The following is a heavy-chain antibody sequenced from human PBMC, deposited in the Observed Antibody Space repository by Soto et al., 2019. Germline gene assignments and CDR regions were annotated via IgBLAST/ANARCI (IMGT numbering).Heavy chain of an antibody. CDR1: GYTFTGYY. CDR3: ARVGARGLSPFDN. D-gene: IGHD3-10*01. V-gene: IGHV1-2*04. CDR2: INPNTGVT. J-gene: IGHJ4*02. Sequence: QVQLVQSGAEMKKPGASVKVSCKASGYTFTGYYIHWVRQAPGLGLEWMGWINPNTGVTNYAQKFQDWVTVTRDTSISTAYMVLRRLTSDDTAVYYCARVGARGLSPFDNWGQGTLVTVSS.